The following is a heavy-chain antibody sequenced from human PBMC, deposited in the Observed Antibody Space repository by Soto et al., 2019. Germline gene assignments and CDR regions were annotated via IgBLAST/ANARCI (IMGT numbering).Heavy chain of an antibody. J-gene: IGHJ5*02. D-gene: IGHD3-3*01. CDR1: GFTFSNAW. V-gene: IGHV3-15*07. Sequence: TGGSLRLSCAASGFTFSNAWMNWIRQAPGKGLEWVGRIKSKTDGGTTDYAAPVKGRFTISRDDSKNTLYLQMNSLKTEDTAVYYCTTGFDFWSGYQLGGWFDPWGQGTLVTVSS. CDR2: IKSKTDGGTT. CDR3: TTGFDFWSGYQLGGWFDP.